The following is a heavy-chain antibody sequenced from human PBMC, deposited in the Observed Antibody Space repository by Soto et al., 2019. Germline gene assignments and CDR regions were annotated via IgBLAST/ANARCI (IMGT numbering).Heavy chain of an antibody. J-gene: IGHJ4*02. D-gene: IGHD6-19*01. CDR2: VIHTGRT. Sequence: PSETLSLTCTVYARSFSGYYWSWIRQPPGKGLEWIGEVIHTGRTNYNPSLKGRVTISVDTSKNQFSLNLSSVTAADTAVYYCARSPKSSGFPYYFDFWGQGTQVTVSS. CDR3: ARSPKSSGFPYYFDF. V-gene: IGHV4-34*12. CDR1: ARSFSGYY.